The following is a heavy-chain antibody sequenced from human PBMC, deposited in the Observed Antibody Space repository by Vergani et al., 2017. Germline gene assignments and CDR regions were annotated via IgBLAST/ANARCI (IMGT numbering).Heavy chain of an antibody. D-gene: IGHD2-2*01. CDR2: IKSTFDRGTT. Sequence: EVQLVESGGGIVKPGGSLRLSCVASGFSFRNAWMNWVRRTPGKGLEWVGRIKSTFDRGTTDYAAAVKGRFTISRDDSKNTLFLQMNGLKTEDIGVYYCARDLLGYCSSTSCLGHYYYYMDVWGKGTTVTVSS. J-gene: IGHJ6*03. CDR1: GFSFRNAW. CDR3: ARDLLGYCSSTSCLGHYYYYMDV. V-gene: IGHV3-15*07.